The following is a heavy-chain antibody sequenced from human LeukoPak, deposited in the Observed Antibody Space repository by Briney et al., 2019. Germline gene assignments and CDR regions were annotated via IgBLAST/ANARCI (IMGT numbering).Heavy chain of an antibody. D-gene: IGHD3-22*01. CDR3: ARSSGHFDY. CDR1: GFTFSSYA. CDR2: ISGSGGST. J-gene: IGHJ4*02. Sequence: PGGSLRLSCAASGFTFSSYAMSWVRQAPGKGLEWVSAISGSGGSTYYADSAKGRFTISRDDAKNSLFLQMNSLRAEDTAVYFCARSSGHFDYWGQGTLVTVSS. V-gene: IGHV3-23*01.